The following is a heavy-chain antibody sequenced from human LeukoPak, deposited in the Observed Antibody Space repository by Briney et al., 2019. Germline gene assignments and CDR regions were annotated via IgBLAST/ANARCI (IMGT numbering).Heavy chain of an antibody. V-gene: IGHV1-8*01. CDR2: MNPNSGNT. Sequence: ASVKVSCKASGYTFTSYDINWVRQATGQGLEWMGWMNPNSGNTGYAQKFQGRVTMTRDTSISTAYMELSSLRSEDTAVYYCARDEAVAGLTHDFDYWGQGALVTVSS. CDR3: ARDEAVAGLTHDFDY. CDR1: GYTFTSYD. J-gene: IGHJ4*02. D-gene: IGHD6-19*01.